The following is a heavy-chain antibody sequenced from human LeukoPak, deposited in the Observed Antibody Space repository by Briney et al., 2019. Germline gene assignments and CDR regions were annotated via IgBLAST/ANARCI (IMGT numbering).Heavy chain of an antibody. CDR2: IYYSGST. V-gene: IGHV4-59*12. CDR1: GGSISSYY. J-gene: IGHJ3*02. CDR3: ARGSYPDAFDI. Sequence: SETLSLTCTVSGGSISSYYWSWIRQPPGKGLEWIGYIYYSGSTNYNPSLKSRVTISVDTSKNQFSLKLSSVTAADTAVYYCARGSYPDAFDIWGQGTMVTVSS. D-gene: IGHD2-15*01.